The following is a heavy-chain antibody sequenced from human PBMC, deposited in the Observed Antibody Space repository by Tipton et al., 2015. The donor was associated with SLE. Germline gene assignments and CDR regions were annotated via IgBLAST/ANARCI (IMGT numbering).Heavy chain of an antibody. Sequence: TLSLTCIVSGGSISSDTYYWCWLRQPAGKGLEWIGHIYTSGSTNYNPSLKTRVTISVDTSKNQFSLKLSSVTAADTAVYYCARDPSGSYYPWAFDIWGQGTMVTVSS. V-gene: IGHV4-61*09. J-gene: IGHJ3*02. CDR3: ARDPSGSYYPWAFDI. D-gene: IGHD3-10*01. CDR1: GGSISSDTYY. CDR2: IYTSGST.